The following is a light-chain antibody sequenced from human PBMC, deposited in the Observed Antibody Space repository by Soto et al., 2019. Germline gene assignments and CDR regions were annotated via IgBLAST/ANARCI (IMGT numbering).Light chain of an antibody. J-gene: IGLJ1*01. CDR2: DVT. CDR3: SSYTTNTTPYV. V-gene: IGLV2-14*01. Sequence: QSALAQPASMSGSPGQSITISCTGTNSDVGGYNSVSWYQQHPGKAPKLMIYDVTNRPSGVSSRFSGSKSGNTASLTISGLQAEDEADYYCSSYTTNTTPYVFGTGTKVTV. CDR1: NSDVGGYNS.